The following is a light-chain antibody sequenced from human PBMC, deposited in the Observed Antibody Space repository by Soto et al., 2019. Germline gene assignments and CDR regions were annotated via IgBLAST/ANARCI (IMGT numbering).Light chain of an antibody. CDR2: DIS. CDR1: QTVSRN. CDR3: QRYNNWPS. Sequence: EVVMTQSPATMSVSTGERATLSCRASQTVSRNLAWYQQRPGQAPRLLIYDISNRATGVPARFSGSGSETEFTLTIRSLQYEDFAVYFCQRYNNWPSFGQGTRLESK. J-gene: IGKJ5*01. V-gene: IGKV3-15*01.